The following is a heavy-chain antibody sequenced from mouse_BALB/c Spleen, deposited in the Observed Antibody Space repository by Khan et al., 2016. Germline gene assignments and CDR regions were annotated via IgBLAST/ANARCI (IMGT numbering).Heavy chain of an antibody. J-gene: IGHJ4*01. Sequence: VHLEESGPSLVKPSQTLSLTCSVSGDSITSGYWNWIRKFPGNKLEYMGYISYSGGTYNNPSLKSRISITRDTSKNQYYLQLNSVTTEDTGTYYCVRYDGSSYVRGMDYWGQGLSVTVSS. D-gene: IGHD1-1*01. CDR1: GDSITSGY. V-gene: IGHV3-8*02. CDR2: ISYSGGT. CDR3: VRYDGSSYVRGMDY.